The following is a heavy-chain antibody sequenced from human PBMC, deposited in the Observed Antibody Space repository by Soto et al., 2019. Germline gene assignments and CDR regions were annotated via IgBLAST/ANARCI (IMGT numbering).Heavy chain of an antibody. J-gene: IGHJ3*01. Sequence: PGGSLILSCAASGFTFSSYSMNWVRQAPGKGLEWVAVIWYDGSNKYYADSVKGRFTISRDNSKNTLYLQMNNLRAEDTAVYYCARELGYCSGGSCYMDGAFDFWGQGTMVTVSS. CDR3: ARELGYCSGGSCYMDGAFDF. V-gene: IGHV3-33*08. D-gene: IGHD2-15*01. CDR2: IWYDGSNK. CDR1: GFTFSSYS.